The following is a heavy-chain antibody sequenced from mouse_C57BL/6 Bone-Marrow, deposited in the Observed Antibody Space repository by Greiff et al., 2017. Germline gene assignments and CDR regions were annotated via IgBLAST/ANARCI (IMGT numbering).Heavy chain of an antibody. V-gene: IGHV5-6*02. CDR3: ARHRGLYDYDVGFYYAMDY. D-gene: IGHD2-4*01. J-gene: IGHJ4*01. CDR1: GFTFSSYG. CDR2: ISSGGSYT. Sequence: DVMLVESGGDLVKPGGSLKLSCAASGFTFSSYGMSWVRQTPDKRLEWVATISSGGSYTYYPDSVKGRFTISRDNAKNTLYLQMSSLKSEDTAMYYCARHRGLYDYDVGFYYAMDYWGQGTSVTVSS.